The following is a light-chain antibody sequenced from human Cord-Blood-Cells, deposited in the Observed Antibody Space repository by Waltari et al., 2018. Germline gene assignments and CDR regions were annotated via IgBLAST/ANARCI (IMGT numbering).Light chain of an antibody. J-gene: IGLJ1*01. CDR3: SSYTSSRTYV. CDR2: DVS. CDR1: SSDVGGYNY. V-gene: IGLV2-14*01. Sequence: QSALTQPASVSGSPGQSITISCTGTSSDVGGYNYVSWYQQHPGNAPKLMIYDVSNRPSGVSNRFSGSKSGNTASLTISGLQAEDEADYYCSSYTSSRTYVFGTGTKVTVL.